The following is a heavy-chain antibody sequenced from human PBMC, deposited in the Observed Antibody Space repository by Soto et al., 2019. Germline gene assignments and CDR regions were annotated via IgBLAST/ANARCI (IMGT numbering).Heavy chain of an antibody. D-gene: IGHD2-15*01. J-gene: IGHJ5*02. CDR2: INPNSGGT. CDR1: GYTFTGYY. CDR3: ARASGCSGGSCYSPFAP. Sequence: AASVKVSCKASGYTFTGYYMHWGRQAPGQGLEWMGWINPNSGGTNYAQKFQGWVTMTRDTSISTAYMELSRLRSDDTAVYYCARASGCSGGSCYSPFAPWGQGTLVTVSS. V-gene: IGHV1-2*04.